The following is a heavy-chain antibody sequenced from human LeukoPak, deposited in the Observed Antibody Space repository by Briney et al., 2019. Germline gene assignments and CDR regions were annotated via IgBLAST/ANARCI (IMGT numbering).Heavy chain of an antibody. J-gene: IGHJ5*02. D-gene: IGHD3-10*01. CDR2: INHSGST. Sequence: SKTLSLTCAVYGGSFSGYYWSWIRQPPGKGLEWIGEINHSGSTNYNPSLKSRVTISVDTSKNQFSLKLSSVTAADTAVYYCARERSMVRGVSWFDPWGQGTLVTVSS. CDR1: GGSFSGYY. CDR3: ARERSMVRGVSWFDP. V-gene: IGHV4-34*01.